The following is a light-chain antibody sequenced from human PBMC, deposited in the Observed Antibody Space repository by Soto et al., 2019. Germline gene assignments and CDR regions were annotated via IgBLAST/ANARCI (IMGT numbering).Light chain of an antibody. V-gene: IGLV2-14*01. Sequence: QSVLTQPASVSGSPGQSITISCTGTSSDVGYDNYVSWFQQHPGKAPKLMIYEVSRRPSGVSNRFSGSKSANTASLTISGLQAEDGADYYCTSHTASSTWVFGGGTKLTVL. CDR3: TSHTASSTWV. J-gene: IGLJ3*02. CDR2: EVS. CDR1: SSDVGYDNY.